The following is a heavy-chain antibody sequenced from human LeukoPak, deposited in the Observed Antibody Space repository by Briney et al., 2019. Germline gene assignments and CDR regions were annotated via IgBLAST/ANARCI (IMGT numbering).Heavy chain of an antibody. J-gene: IGHJ4*02. CDR3: AKGAGWDTMVRGGTFDY. D-gene: IGHD3-10*01. V-gene: IGHV3-74*01. CDR2: INSDGSST. CDR1: GFTFSSYW. Sequence: PGGSLRLSCAASGFTFSSYWMHWVRQAPGKGLVWVSRINSDGSSTSYADSVKGRFTISRDNAKNTLYLQMNSLRAEDTAVYYCAKGAGWDTMVRGGTFDYWGQGTLVTVSS.